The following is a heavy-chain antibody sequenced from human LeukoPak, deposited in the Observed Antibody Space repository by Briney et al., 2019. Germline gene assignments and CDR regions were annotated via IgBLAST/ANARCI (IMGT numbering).Heavy chain of an antibody. V-gene: IGHV4-4*02. J-gene: IGHJ5*02. CDR2: IYDRGST. D-gene: IGHD2-15*01. Sequence: SETLSLTCAVSGGSISSYNSWSWVRQPPGKGLEWIGEIYDRGSTKYNPSLKSRVTVSVDKSKNQFSLKLSSLTAADTAVYYCARGSGYCSGANCYKCFDPWGQGTLVTVSS. CDR3: ARGSGYCSGANCYKCFDP. CDR1: GGSISSYNS.